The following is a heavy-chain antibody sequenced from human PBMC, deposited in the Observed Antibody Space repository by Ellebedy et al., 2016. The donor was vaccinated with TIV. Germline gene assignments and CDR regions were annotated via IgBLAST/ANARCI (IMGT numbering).Heavy chain of an antibody. CDR3: ARDHSYGSGDSWPSNWFDT. Sequence: GESLKISCAASGITFSCFVLHWLRQVPGKGLGWLALIASDGYNTFYSHSVKGRFTISRNNSKNTFSLQMNRLSTEDTAVYYCARDHSYGSGDSWPSNWFDTWGQGTLVTVSS. V-gene: IGHV3-30*03. J-gene: IGHJ5*02. CDR2: IASDGYNT. D-gene: IGHD3-10*01. CDR1: GITFSCFV.